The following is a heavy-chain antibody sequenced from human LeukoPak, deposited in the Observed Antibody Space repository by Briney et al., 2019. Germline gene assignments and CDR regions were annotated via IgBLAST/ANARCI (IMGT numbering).Heavy chain of an antibody. J-gene: IGHJ4*02. Sequence: PSETLSLTCTVSGGSISSGGYYWSWIRQHPGKGLEWIRYIYYSGSTYYNPSLKSRVTISVDTSKNQFSLKLSSVTAADTAVYYCARINYYDSSGIDYWGQGTLVTVSS. V-gene: IGHV4-31*03. CDR1: GGSISSGGYY. CDR3: ARINYYDSSGIDY. CDR2: IYYSGST. D-gene: IGHD3-22*01.